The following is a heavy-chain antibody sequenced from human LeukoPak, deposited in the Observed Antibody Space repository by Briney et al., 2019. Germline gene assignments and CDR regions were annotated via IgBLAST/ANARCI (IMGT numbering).Heavy chain of an antibody. CDR1: GFTVSSNY. CDR3: TRGLVVVAFDY. J-gene: IGHJ4*02. D-gene: IGHD2-15*01. Sequence: GGSLRLSCAASGFTVSSNYMNWVRQAPGNGLEWVSVIYIGGSTYYADSVKGRFTISRDNSKNTVYLQMSSLRAEDTAIYYCTRGLVVVAFDYWGQGTLVTVSS. CDR2: IYIGGST. V-gene: IGHV3-66*01.